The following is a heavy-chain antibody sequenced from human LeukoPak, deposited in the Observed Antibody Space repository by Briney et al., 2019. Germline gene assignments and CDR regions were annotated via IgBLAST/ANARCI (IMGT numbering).Heavy chain of an antibody. CDR1: GGSISSYY. Sequence: PSETLSLTCTVSGGSISSYYWSWIRQPPGKGLEWIGYIYYSGSTNYNPSLKSRVTISVDTSKNQFSLKLSSVTAADTAVYYCAGCSSWYDWGFDPWGQGTLVTVSS. D-gene: IGHD6-13*01. V-gene: IGHV4-59*01. J-gene: IGHJ5*02. CDR3: AGCSSWYDWGFDP. CDR2: IYYSGST.